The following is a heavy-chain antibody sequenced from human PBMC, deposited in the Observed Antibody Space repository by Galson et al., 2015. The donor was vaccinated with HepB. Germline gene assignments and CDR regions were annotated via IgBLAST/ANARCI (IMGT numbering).Heavy chain of an antibody. CDR3: ARARPYYYDSSGYYPGNYFDY. J-gene: IGHJ4*02. CDR2: INAGNGNT. Sequence: SVKVSCKASGYTFTSYAMHWVRQAPGQRLEWMGWINAGNGNTKYSQKFQGRVTITRDTSASTAYMELSSLRSEDTAVYYCARARPYYYDSSGYYPGNYFDYWGQGTLVTVSS. V-gene: IGHV1-3*01. CDR1: GYTFTSYA. D-gene: IGHD3-22*01.